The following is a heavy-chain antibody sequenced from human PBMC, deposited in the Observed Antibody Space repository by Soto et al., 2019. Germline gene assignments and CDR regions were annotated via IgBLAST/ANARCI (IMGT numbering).Heavy chain of an antibody. CDR1: GYTFTGYY. Sequence: ASVKVSCKASGYTFTGYYMHWVRQAPGQGLEWMGWINPNSGGTNYAQKFQGWVTMTRDTSISTAYMELSSLRSEDTAVYYCATDQGQIYCSGGSCYSGFDYWGQGTLVTVSS. D-gene: IGHD2-15*01. J-gene: IGHJ4*02. CDR3: ATDQGQIYCSGGSCYSGFDY. CDR2: INPNSGGT. V-gene: IGHV1-2*04.